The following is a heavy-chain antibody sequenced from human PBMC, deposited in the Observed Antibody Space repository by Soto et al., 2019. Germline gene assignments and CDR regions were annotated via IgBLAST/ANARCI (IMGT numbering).Heavy chain of an antibody. D-gene: IGHD6-13*01. V-gene: IGHV3-66*01. Sequence: EVQLVESGGGLVQPGGSLRLSCAASGFIVSSNYMSWVRQAPGKGLEWVSVIYSGGSSYYADSVKGRFTISRDIAENTLYLQMNSLRAEDTAMYYCARESYSRDWGQGTLVTVSS. CDR3: ARESYSRD. CDR2: IYSGGSS. CDR1: GFIVSSNY. J-gene: IGHJ4*02.